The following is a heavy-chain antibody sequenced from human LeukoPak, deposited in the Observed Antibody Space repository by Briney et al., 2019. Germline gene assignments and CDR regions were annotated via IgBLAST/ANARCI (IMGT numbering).Heavy chain of an antibody. CDR1: GFTVRGNY. D-gene: IGHD4-11*01. J-gene: IGHJ4*02. V-gene: IGHV3-66*02. CDR2: IYSGGST. CDR3: AVDYINYEFLDY. Sequence: GGSLRLSCAASGFTVRGNYMSWVRQAPGKGLEWVSVIYSGGSTYYADSVKGRFTISRDNSKNTLYLQMNSLRAEDTAVYYCAVDYINYEFLDYWGQGTLVTVSS.